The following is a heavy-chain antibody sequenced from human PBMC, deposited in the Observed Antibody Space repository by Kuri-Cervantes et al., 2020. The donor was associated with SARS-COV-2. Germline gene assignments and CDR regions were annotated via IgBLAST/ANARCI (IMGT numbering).Heavy chain of an antibody. V-gene: IGHV1-69*04. D-gene: IGHD2-2*01. Sequence: SVKVSCKASGGTFSSYAISWVRQAPGQGLEWMGRIIPIFGIANYAQKFQGRVTITADKSTSTAYMELSSLRSEDTAVYYCARIPIVVVPAATGVVGAFDIWGQGTMVTVSS. J-gene: IGHJ3*02. CDR1: GGTFSSYA. CDR2: IIPIFGIA. CDR3: ARIPIVVVPAATGVVGAFDI.